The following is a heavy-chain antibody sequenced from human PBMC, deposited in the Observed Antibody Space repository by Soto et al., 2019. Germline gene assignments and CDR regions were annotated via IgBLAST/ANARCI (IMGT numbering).Heavy chain of an antibody. CDR2: TYYRSKWYN. J-gene: IGHJ5*02. V-gene: IGHV6-1*01. Sequence: SQTLSLTCAISGDSVSSNSAAWNWIRQSPSRGLEWLGRTYYRSKWYNDYAVSVNSRITINPDTSKNQFSLQLNPVTPEDTAVYYCASAGAHNWNKNWFDPWGQGTLVTVSS. D-gene: IGHD1-20*01. CDR3: ASAGAHNWNKNWFDP. CDR1: GDSVSSNSAA.